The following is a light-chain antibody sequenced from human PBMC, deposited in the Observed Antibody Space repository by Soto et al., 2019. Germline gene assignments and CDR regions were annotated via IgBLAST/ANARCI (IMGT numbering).Light chain of an antibody. J-gene: IGKJ1*01. CDR2: GAS. CDR3: QQYGSSPRT. Sequence: EILFTQSPSTLSLSPGEMSTLSLSSSQSVSSSYLAWYQQKPGQAPRLLIYGASSRATGIPDRFSGSGSGTDFTLTISRLEPEDFAVYYCQQYGSSPRTFGQGTKVDIK. V-gene: IGKV3-20*01. CDR1: QSVSSSY.